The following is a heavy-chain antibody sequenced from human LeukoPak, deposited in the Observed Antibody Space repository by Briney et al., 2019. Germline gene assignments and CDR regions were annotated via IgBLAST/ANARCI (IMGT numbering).Heavy chain of an antibody. CDR2: IRYDGNNK. CDR1: GFIFSHYG. Sequence: GGSLRLSCAASGFIFSHYGMHWVRQAPGKGLEWVAFIRYDGNNKYYADSVKGRFTISRDISKNTLYLQMNSLRAEDTAVYYCARVLSGRGSLYDYYYYMDVWGKGTTVTISS. V-gene: IGHV3-30*02. J-gene: IGHJ6*03. D-gene: IGHD3-10*01. CDR3: ARVLSGRGSLYDYYYYMDV.